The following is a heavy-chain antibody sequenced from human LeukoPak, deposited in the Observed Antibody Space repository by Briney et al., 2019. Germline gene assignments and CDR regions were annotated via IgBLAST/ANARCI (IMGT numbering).Heavy chain of an antibody. Sequence: ASVKVSCKASGYTFTGYYMHWVRQAPGQGLEWMGWINTHSGDTKYSQKLQGRVTVTRDTSASTTYMELSSLRSEDTALYFCARLRGVAATGIFDYGGQGTLVSVSS. J-gene: IGHJ4*02. V-gene: IGHV1-3*04. D-gene: IGHD6-13*01. CDR1: GYTFTGYY. CDR2: INTHSGDT. CDR3: ARLRGVAATGIFDY.